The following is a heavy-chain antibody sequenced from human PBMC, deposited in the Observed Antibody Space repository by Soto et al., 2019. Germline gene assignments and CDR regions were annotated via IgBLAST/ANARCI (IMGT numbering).Heavy chain of an antibody. CDR3: VRGGHGSGSYLGSS. CDR1: GFTFTTYW. J-gene: IGHJ5*02. D-gene: IGHD3-10*01. V-gene: IGHV3-7*03. CDR2: IRQDGGAQ. Sequence: GSLLLSCLASGFTFTTYWMSWVRQAPGKGLQWVANIRQDGGAQYYVDSVKVRFTISRDNAKNSVYLQMDSLRVEDTAVYYCVRGGHGSGSYLGSSWGQGILVTVSS.